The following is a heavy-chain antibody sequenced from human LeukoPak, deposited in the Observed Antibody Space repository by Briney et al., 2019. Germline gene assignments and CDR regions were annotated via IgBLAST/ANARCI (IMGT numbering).Heavy chain of an antibody. J-gene: IGHJ4*02. CDR3: AGAISSLTIFGVVITHFDY. CDR2: INHSGST. D-gene: IGHD3-3*01. Sequence: SETLSLTCAVYGGSFSGYYWSWIRQPPGKGLEWIGEINHSGSTNYNPSLKSRVTISVDTSKNQFSLKLSSVTAADTAVYYCAGAISSLTIFGVVITHFDYWGQGTLVTVSS. CDR1: GGSFSGYY. V-gene: IGHV4-34*01.